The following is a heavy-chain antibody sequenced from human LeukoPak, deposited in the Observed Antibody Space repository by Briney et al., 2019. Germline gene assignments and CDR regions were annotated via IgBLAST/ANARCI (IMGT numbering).Heavy chain of an antibody. CDR3: AKDYYYYYGMDV. J-gene: IGHJ6*02. CDR2: IRYDGSNK. V-gene: IGHV3-30*02. CDR1: GSTFSSYG. Sequence: GGSLRLSCAASGSTFSSYGMHWVRQAPGKGLEWVAFIRYDGSNKYYADSVKGRFTISRDNSKNTLYLQMNSLRAEDTAVYYCAKDYYYYYGMDVWGQGTTVTVSS.